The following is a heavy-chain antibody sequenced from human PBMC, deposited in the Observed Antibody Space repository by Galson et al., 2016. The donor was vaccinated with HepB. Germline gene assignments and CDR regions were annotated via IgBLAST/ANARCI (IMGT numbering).Heavy chain of an antibody. V-gene: IGHV1-69*06. Sequence: SVKVSCKASGGTFTNFAISWVRQAPGQGLEWMGGIIPIFDTRDYAQKFQGRVTITADKSTSTAHMELSSLRSEDTAVYYCARAYLGNYYYFDLWGRGTLVTVSS. D-gene: IGHD3-10*01. J-gene: IGHJ2*01. CDR2: IIPIFDTR. CDR3: ARAYLGNYYYFDL. CDR1: GGTFTNFA.